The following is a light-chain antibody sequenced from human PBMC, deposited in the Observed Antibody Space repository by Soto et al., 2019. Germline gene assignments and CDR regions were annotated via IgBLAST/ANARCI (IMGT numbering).Light chain of an antibody. J-gene: IGKJ4*01. Sequence: EIVLTQSPATLSLSPGERATLSFRASQSVSSYSAWYQQKPGQAPRLLIYDASNRATGIPARFSGSGSGTDFTLTISSLEPEDFAVYYCQQRSNWPRTFGGGTKVDIK. CDR1: QSVSSY. CDR3: QQRSNWPRT. V-gene: IGKV3-11*01. CDR2: DAS.